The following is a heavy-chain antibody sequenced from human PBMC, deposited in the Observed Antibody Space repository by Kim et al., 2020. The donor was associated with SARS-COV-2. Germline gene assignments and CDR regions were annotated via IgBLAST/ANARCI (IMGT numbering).Heavy chain of an antibody. CDR3: TTILGYCSSTSCYENWFDP. V-gene: IGHV3-15*01. Sequence: GGSLRLSCAASGFTFSNAWMSWVRQAPGKGLEWVGRIKSKTDGGTTDYAAPVKGRFTISRDDSKNTLYLQMNSLKTEDTAVYYCTTILGYCSSTSCYENWFDPWGQGTLVTVSS. CDR1: GFTFSNAW. CDR2: IKSKTDGGTT. D-gene: IGHD2-2*01. J-gene: IGHJ5*02.